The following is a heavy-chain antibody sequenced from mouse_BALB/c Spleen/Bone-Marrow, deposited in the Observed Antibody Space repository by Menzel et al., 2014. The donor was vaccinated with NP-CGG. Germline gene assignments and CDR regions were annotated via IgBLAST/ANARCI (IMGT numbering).Heavy chain of an antibody. V-gene: IGHV1-9*01. D-gene: IGHD2-4*01. CDR3: ARLITTGGFAY. Sequence: QVQLQQSGAELMKPGASVKISCKATGHTFSTYWIEWVEQRPGHGLEWIGEILPGSGTTNYNEKFKGKATFTADTSSNTAYMQLSSLTPEDSAVYYCARLITTGGFAYWGQGTLVTVSA. CDR2: ILPGSGTT. CDR1: GHTFSTYW. J-gene: IGHJ3*01.